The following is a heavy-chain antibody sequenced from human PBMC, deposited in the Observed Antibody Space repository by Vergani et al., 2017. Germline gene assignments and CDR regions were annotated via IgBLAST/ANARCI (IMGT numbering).Heavy chain of an antibody. CDR1: GGSFSGYY. J-gene: IGHJ6*03. CDR2: INHSGST. Sequence: QVQLQQWGAGLLKPSETLSLTCAVYGGSFSGYYWSWIRQPPGKGLEWIGEINHSGSTNDNPSLKSRVTISVDTSKNQFSLKLSSVTAADTAVYYCARGRDCSSTSCYRRIYYYYYYMDGWGKGTTVTVSS. CDR3: ARGRDCSSTSCYRRIYYYYYYMDG. D-gene: IGHD2-2*01. V-gene: IGHV4-34*01.